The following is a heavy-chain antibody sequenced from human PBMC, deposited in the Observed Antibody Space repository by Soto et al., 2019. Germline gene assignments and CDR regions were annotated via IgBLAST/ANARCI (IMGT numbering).Heavy chain of an antibody. V-gene: IGHV1-69*01. J-gene: IGHJ5*02. D-gene: IGHD4-17*01. CDR2: FIPIFGTA. CDR1: GGTFSSYA. CDR3: ASSSRRHYGDQTIQVFEP. Sequence: QVQLVQSGAEVKKPGSSVKVSCKASGGTFSSYASSWLRQDPGQGLEWMGGFIPIFGTANYAQKFPGRDTITADESTSTAYMELSRLRAENTAVYYCASSSRRHYGDQTIQVFEPWGQGTLVTVSS.